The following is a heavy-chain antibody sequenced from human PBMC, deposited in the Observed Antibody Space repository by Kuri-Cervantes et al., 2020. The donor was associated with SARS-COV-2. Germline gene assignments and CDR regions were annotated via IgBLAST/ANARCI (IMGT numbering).Heavy chain of an antibody. Sequence: LTCAASGFNFSSYGMHWVRQAPGKGLEWVAVISYDGSNKYYADSVKGRFTISRDNSKNTLYLQMNSLRAEDTAVYYCARVVGATKTPFDYWGQGTLVTVSS. CDR3: ARVVGATKTPFDY. CDR1: GFNFSSYG. J-gene: IGHJ4*02. CDR2: ISYDGSNK. V-gene: IGHV3-30*03. D-gene: IGHD1-26*01.